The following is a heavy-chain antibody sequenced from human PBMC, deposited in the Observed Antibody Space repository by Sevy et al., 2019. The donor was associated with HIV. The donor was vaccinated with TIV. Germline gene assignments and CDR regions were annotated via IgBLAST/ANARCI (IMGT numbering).Heavy chain of an antibody. J-gene: IGHJ4*02. Sequence: GGSLRLSCAASGFTLTSYTMNWVRQAPGKGLEWVASISATGGSTYYADSVTGRFTISRDVSKGTLYLQMNSLKAEDTAIFYCANTLQKLPFHPHYFDYWGQGTLVTVSS. CDR3: ANTLQKLPFHPHYFDY. CDR2: ISATGGST. D-gene: IGHD2-21*02. V-gene: IGHV3-23*01. CDR1: GFTLTSYT.